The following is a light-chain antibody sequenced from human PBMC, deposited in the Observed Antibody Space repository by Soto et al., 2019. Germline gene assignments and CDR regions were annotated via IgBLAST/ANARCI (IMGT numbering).Light chain of an antibody. V-gene: IGLV1-40*01. Sequence: QSVLTQPPSVSGAPGQRVTISCTGSSSNIGTGYDVHWYQQVPGTAPKLLIYGNTNRPSGVPDRFSGSKSGTSASLAITGLQAEDEADYYCQSYDITLSGVVFGGGTQLTVL. CDR3: QSYDITLSGVV. CDR1: SSNIGTGYD. CDR2: GNT. J-gene: IGLJ2*01.